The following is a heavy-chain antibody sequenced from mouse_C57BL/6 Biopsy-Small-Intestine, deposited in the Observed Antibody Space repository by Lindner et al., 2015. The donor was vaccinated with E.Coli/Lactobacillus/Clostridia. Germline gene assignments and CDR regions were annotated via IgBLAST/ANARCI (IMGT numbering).Heavy chain of an antibody. J-gene: IGHJ2*01. CDR3: VGGWGSYYFDY. CDR1: GDTFSSYA. Sequence: SVKVSCKASGDTFSSYAISWVRQAPGQGLEWMGGIIPVFGTANYAQKFQGRVTITADESTSTAYLELSSLRSEDTAVYYCVGGWGSYYFDYWGQGTLVTVSS. V-gene: IGHV1-81*01. D-gene: IGHD1-1*02. CDR2: IIPVFGTA.